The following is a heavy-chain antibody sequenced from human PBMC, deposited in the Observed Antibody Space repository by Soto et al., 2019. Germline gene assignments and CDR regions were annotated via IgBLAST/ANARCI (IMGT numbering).Heavy chain of an antibody. CDR2: IGTGGDT. V-gene: IGHV3-13*01. CDR1: GFTFSNYD. Sequence: EVQLVESGGGLVQPGGSLRLSCAASGFTFSNYDIHWVRQITGKGLEWVAAIGTGGDTSFPDSVKGRFTISRENVKNSLYLQMNSLRADDTAVYYCVRAGGVGATWSWFDPWGQGTLVTVSS. CDR3: VRAGGVGATWSWFDP. D-gene: IGHD1-26*01. J-gene: IGHJ5*02.